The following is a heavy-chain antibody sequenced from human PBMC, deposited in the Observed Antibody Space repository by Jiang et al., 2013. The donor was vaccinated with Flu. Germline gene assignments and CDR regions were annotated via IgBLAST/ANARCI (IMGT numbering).Heavy chain of an antibody. CDR1: GYSFTSYW. J-gene: IGHJ3*02. CDR2: IYPGDSDT. V-gene: IGHV5-51*01. Sequence: KISCKGSGYSFTSYWIGWVRQMPGKGLEWMGIIYPGDSDTRYSPSFQGQVTISADKSISTAYLQWSSLKASDTAMYYCARAMAGPNDAFDIWGQGTMVTVSS. CDR3: ARAMAGPNDAFDI. D-gene: IGHD5-24*01.